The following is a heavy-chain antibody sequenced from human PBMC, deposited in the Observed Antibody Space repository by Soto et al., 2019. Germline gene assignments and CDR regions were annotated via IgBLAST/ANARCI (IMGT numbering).Heavy chain of an antibody. Sequence: SGTLSLTCAVYGGSFSGYYWSWIRQPPGKGLEWIGEINHSGSTNYNPSLKSRVTISVDTSKNQFSLKLSSVTAADTAVYYCASGSTRCYIRRYFEYGGQGTLAT. J-gene: IGHJ4*02. D-gene: IGHD2-2*01. CDR3: ASGSTRCYIRRYFEY. V-gene: IGHV4-34*01. CDR2: INHSGST. CDR1: GGSFSGYY.